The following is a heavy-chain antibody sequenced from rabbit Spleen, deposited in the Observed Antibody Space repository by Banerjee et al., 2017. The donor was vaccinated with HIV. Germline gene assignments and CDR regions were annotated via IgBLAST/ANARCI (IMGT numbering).Heavy chain of an antibody. V-gene: IGHV1S47*01. CDR2: IDSSDGDT. D-gene: IGHD1-1*01. CDR1: GFDFSSNA. Sequence: QEQLVESGGGLVQPEGSLTLTCKASGFDFSSNAMCWVRQAPGKGPEWIACIDSSDGDTDYANWPKGRFTISKASSTTVTLQMTSLTAADTATYFCVRGASSSGYYSLWGPGTLVTVS. CDR3: VRGASSSGYYSL. J-gene: IGHJ6*01.